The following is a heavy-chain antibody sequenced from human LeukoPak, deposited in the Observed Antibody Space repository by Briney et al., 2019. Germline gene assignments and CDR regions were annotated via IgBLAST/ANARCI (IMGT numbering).Heavy chain of an antibody. CDR1: GYTFTSYD. Sequence: ASVKVSCKASGYTFTSYDISWVRQAPGQGLEWMGGIIPIFGTANYTQKFQGRVTITTDESTSTAYMELSSLRSEDTAVYYCARSGICSGGSCYGGGNYYYYMDVWGKGTTVTVSS. J-gene: IGHJ6*03. CDR3: ARSGICSGGSCYGGGNYYYYMDV. V-gene: IGHV1-69*05. D-gene: IGHD2-15*01. CDR2: IIPIFGTA.